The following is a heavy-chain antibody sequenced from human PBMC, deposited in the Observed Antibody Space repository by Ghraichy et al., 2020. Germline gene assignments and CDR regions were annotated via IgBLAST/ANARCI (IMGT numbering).Heavy chain of an antibody. Sequence: SERRGRTCTVSGGSISSYYWSWIRQPPGKGLEWIGYIYYSGSTNYNPSLKSRVTISVDTSKNQFSLKLSSVTAADTAVYYCARDPEGTGQFDYWGQGTLVTVSS. CDR2: IYYSGST. J-gene: IGHJ4*02. CDR3: ARDPEGTGQFDY. V-gene: IGHV4-59*01. CDR1: GGSISSYY. D-gene: IGHD3/OR15-3a*01.